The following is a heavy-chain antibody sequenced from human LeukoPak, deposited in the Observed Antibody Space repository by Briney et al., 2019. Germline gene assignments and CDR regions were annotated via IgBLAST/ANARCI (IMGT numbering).Heavy chain of an antibody. CDR1: GFTVSSNY. D-gene: IGHD6-19*01. V-gene: IGHV3-7*01. CDR2: IKQDGSEK. CDR3: ARDPSEWLVEGIY. J-gene: IGHJ4*02. Sequence: GGSLRLSCAASGFTVSSNYMSWVRQAPGKGLEWVANIKQDGSEKYYVDSVKGRFTISRDNAKNSLYLQMNSLRAEDTAVYYCARDPSEWLVEGIYWGQGTLVTVSS.